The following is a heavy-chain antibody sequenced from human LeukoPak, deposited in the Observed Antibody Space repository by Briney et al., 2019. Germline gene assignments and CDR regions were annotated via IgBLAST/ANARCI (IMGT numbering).Heavy chain of an antibody. CDR1: GGSIRSYY. D-gene: IGHD1-7*01. CDR2: VYYSGST. J-gene: IGHJ6*02. Sequence: SETLSLTCTVSGGSIRSYYCSWIRQPPGKGLEWVGYVYYSGSTSYNPSLKSRVTISVDASKNKFSLKLSSVTAADTAVYYCARHFTGPWTYTPYFGMDGWGQGTTVTVSS. V-gene: IGHV4-59*08. CDR3: ARHFTGPWTYTPYFGMDG.